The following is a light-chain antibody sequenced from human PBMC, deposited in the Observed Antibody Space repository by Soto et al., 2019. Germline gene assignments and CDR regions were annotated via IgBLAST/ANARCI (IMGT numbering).Light chain of an antibody. J-gene: IGLJ2*01. Sequence: QSVLTQPASVSASPGQSVTISCTGSSNDVGGNNYVSWYQQHSDKVPKLMIYEVSNRPSGVSNRFSGSKSGNTASLTISGLQAEDEADYYCTSYTRTNILLIGGGTKLTVL. CDR2: EVS. CDR3: TSYTRTNILL. CDR1: SNDVGGNNY. V-gene: IGLV2-14*01.